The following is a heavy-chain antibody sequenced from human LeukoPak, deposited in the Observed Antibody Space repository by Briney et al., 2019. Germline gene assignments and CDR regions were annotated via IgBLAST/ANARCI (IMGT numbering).Heavy chain of an antibody. J-gene: IGHJ4*02. Sequence: PGGSLRLSCAASGFTFSSYAMPWVRQAPGKGLEWVAVISYDGSNKYYADSVKGRFTISRDNSKNTLYLQMNSLRAEDTAVHYCARVRDSSGSLDYWGQGTLVTVSS. CDR2: ISYDGSNK. V-gene: IGHV3-30-3*01. CDR3: ARVRDSSGSLDY. CDR1: GFTFSSYA. D-gene: IGHD3-22*01.